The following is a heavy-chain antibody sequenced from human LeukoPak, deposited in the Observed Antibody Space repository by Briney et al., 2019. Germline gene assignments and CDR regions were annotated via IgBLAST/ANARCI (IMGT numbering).Heavy chain of an antibody. D-gene: IGHD3-16*02. CDR1: GFTFSSYS. CDR3: ATVGGRYSPLGY. CDR2: ISSSSSYI. J-gene: IGHJ4*02. Sequence: GGSLRLSCAASGFTFSSYSMNWVRQAPGKGLEWVSSISSSSSYIYYADSVKGRFTISRDNAKNSLYLQMTSLRAEDTAVYYCATVGGRYSPLGYWGQGTLVTVSS. V-gene: IGHV3-21*01.